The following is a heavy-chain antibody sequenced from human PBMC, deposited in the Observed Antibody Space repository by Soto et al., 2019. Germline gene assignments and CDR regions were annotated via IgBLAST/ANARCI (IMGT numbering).Heavy chain of an antibody. J-gene: IGHJ6*03. D-gene: IGHD2-2*01. CDR1: GFTFSSYA. Sequence: EVQLLESGGGLVQPGGSLRLSCAASGFTFSSYAMSWVRQAPGKGLEWVSAISGSGGSTYYADSVKGRFTISRDNPKNTVYMKMNSLRAEDTAVYYCAKKYQLLLDDYYMDVWGKGTTVTVSS. CDR3: AKKYQLLLDDYYMDV. V-gene: IGHV3-23*01. CDR2: ISGSGGST.